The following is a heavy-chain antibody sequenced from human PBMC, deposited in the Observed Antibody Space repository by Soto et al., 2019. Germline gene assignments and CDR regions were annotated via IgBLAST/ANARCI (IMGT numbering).Heavy chain of an antibody. CDR2: INHSGST. CDR1: GGSFSGYY. Sequence: PSETLSLTCAVYGGSFSGYYWSWIRQPPGKGLEWIGEINHSGSTNYNPSLKSRVTISVDTSKNQFSLKLSSVTAADTAVYYCARLVSYYDFWSGYYGDWFDPWGQGTLVTVSS. J-gene: IGHJ5*02. V-gene: IGHV4-34*01. CDR3: ARLVSYYDFWSGYYGDWFDP. D-gene: IGHD3-3*01.